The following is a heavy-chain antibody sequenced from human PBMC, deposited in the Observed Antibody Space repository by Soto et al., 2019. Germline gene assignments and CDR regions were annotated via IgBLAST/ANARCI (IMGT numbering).Heavy chain of an antibody. J-gene: IGHJ4*02. Sequence: PGGSLKISCNGSGYSFAGYWITWVRQKPGKGLERMGRIDPSDSQTYYSPSFRGHVTISVTKSITTVFLQWSSLRASDTAMYYCARQIYDSDTGPNFQYYFDSWGQGTPVTVSS. CDR1: GYSFAGYW. D-gene: IGHD3-22*01. CDR3: ARQIYDSDTGPNFQYYFDS. V-gene: IGHV5-10-1*01. CDR2: IDPSDSQT.